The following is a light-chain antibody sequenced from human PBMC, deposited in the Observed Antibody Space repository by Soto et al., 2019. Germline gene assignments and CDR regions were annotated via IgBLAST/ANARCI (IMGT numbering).Light chain of an antibody. J-gene: IGLJ1*01. V-gene: IGLV2-11*01. CDR2: AVS. CDR1: SSPVGGYHY. CDR3: CSYAGRYTYV. Sequence: QSVLTQPRSVSGSTGQSVTTCCTGTSSPVGGYHYVSWYQQIPGKAPKLMIYAVSQRPSGVPDRFSGSESGNTASLTISGLQAEDEADYYCCSYAGRYTYVFGTGTKVTVL.